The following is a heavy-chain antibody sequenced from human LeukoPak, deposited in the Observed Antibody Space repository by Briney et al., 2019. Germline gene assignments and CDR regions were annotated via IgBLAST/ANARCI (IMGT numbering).Heavy chain of an antibody. CDR2: IKDEGSEK. J-gene: IGHJ4*02. D-gene: IGHD4-17*01. Sequence: GSLRLSCAASGFPFTSHWMTWVRRAPGKGLEWVANIKDEGSEKYYVDSVKGRFTISRDNAENSLYLQMNSLRVEDTAVYYCAGALRSLDYWGQGTLVTVSS. CDR3: AGALRSLDY. CDR1: GFPFTSHW. V-gene: IGHV3-7*03.